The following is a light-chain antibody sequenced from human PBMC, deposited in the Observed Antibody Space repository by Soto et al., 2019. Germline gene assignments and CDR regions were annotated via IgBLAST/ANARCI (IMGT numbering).Light chain of an antibody. Sequence: EIVLTQSPATLSLSPGDRATLSCSASQSVSSNYLAWYQQKPGQAPRLLIYDASNRATGIQARFSGSGSGTDFNITISSLEPEDFAVFYCQQRSDWPLITVGQGTRLEI. J-gene: IGKJ5*01. CDR1: QSVSSNY. CDR2: DAS. CDR3: QQRSDWPLIT. V-gene: IGKV3-11*01.